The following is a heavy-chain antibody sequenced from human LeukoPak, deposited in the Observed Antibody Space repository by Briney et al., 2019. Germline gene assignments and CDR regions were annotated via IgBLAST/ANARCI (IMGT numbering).Heavy chain of an antibody. V-gene: IGHV3-9*01. Sequence: PGGSLRLSCAASGFTFDDYAMHWVRQAPGKGLEWVSGISWNSGSIGYADSAKGRFTISRDNAKNSLYLQMNSLRAEDTALYYCAKGRRGALWPHFDYWGQGTLVTVSS. D-gene: IGHD3-10*01. CDR2: ISWNSGSI. J-gene: IGHJ4*02. CDR1: GFTFDDYA. CDR3: AKGRRGALWPHFDY.